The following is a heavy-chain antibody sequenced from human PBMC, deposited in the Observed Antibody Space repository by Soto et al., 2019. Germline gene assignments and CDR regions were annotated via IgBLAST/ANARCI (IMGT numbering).Heavy chain of an antibody. Sequence: EVQLVESGGDFVQPGGSLRLSCAASGFTFSNYWMHWVRQTPGKGLVWVSLINPDGSRTSYADSVRGRFTISRDNAKNTLYLQMNSLGADDTAVYYCARVAVTTYYFDTWGHGTLVTVSS. D-gene: IGHD4-17*01. V-gene: IGHV3-74*01. J-gene: IGHJ4*01. CDR1: GFTFSNYW. CDR2: INPDGSRT. CDR3: ARVAVTTYYFDT.